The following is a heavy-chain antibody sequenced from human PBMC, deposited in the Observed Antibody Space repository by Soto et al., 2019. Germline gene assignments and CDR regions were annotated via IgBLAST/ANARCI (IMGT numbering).Heavy chain of an antibody. CDR1: GFTFSSYA. J-gene: IGHJ4*02. CDR2: ISGSGGST. CDR3: ARRTSGLYLDY. Sequence: EVPLLESGGGLVQPGGSLRLSCAASGFTFSSYAMSWVRQAPGKGLEWVSVISGSGGSTYYADSVKGRFTISRDNSKCTLYLQMNSLRAEDTAVYYCARRTSGLYLDYWGQGTLVTVSS. V-gene: IGHV3-23*01. D-gene: IGHD6-19*01.